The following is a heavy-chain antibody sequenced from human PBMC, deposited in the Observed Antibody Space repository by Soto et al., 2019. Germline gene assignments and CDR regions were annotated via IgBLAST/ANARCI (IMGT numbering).Heavy chain of an antibody. Sequence: SETLSLTCTVSGDSIGGSTYYWGWIRQPPGKGLEWIGSIHYSGRSNNNPSLKSRVTISVDTSKNQFSLNLRSVTAADTAVYYCVRLERTTVVTLFEYWGQGALVTVSS. CDR2: IHYSGRS. J-gene: IGHJ4*02. D-gene: IGHD4-4*01. V-gene: IGHV4-39*01. CDR3: VRLERTTVVTLFEY. CDR1: GDSIGGSTYY.